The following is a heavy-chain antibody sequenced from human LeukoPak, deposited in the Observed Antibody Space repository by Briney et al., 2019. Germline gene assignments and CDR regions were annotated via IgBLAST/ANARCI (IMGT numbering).Heavy chain of an antibody. CDR2: ISGSGGST. Sequence: GGSLRLSCAASGFTFSSYAMSWVRQAPGKGLEWVSAISGSGGSTYYADSVKGRFTISRDNSKNTLYLQMNSLRAEDTAVYYCAKENIVVVPAARRGYFDLWGRGTLVTVSS. CDR3: AKENIVVVPAARRGYFDL. V-gene: IGHV3-23*01. J-gene: IGHJ2*01. D-gene: IGHD2-2*01. CDR1: GFTFSSYA.